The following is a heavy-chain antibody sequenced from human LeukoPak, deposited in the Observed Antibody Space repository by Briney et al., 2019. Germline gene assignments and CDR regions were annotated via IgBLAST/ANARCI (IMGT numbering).Heavy chain of an antibody. J-gene: IGHJ1*01. CDR1: RISVSNNY. Sequence: PGGSLTLSCAASRISVSNNYMSWVRQAPGKGLEFVSVIYAGGDTFYADSVKGRFTISRDSSKNTLYLHMSSLTPEDTAVYYCAQARSSSGYGPLGFYWGQGTLVTVSS. CDR2: IYAGGDT. V-gene: IGHV3-53*01. CDR3: AQARSSSGYGPLGFY. D-gene: IGHD5-12*01.